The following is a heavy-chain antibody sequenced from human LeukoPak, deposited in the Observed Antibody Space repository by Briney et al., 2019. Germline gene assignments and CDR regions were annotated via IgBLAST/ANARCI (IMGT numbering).Heavy chain of an antibody. J-gene: IGHJ5*02. V-gene: IGHV4-39*07. CDR2: IYYSGST. Sequence: SETLSLTCTVSGGSISSSSYYWGWIRQPPGKGLEWIGSIYYSGSTYYNPSLKSRVTISVDTSKNQFSLKLSSVTAADTAVYYCARDSYSGSYYWGVEGYWFDPWGQGTLVTVSS. D-gene: IGHD3-10*01. CDR3: ARDSYSGSYYWGVEGYWFDP. CDR1: GGSISSSSYY.